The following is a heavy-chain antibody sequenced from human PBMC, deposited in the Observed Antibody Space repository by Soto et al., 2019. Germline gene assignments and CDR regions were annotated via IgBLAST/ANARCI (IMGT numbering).Heavy chain of an antibody. CDR1: GGSVSSGGYF. D-gene: IGHD3-3*01. Sequence: SETLSLTCTVSGGSVSSGGYFWSWIRQPPGEGLEWIGHIYNSGSTYSNPSLRGRVTISVDTSKSQFSLKLSSVTAADTAVYYCARGPSADXIDFWGQRTLVTVSS. CDR2: IYNSGST. V-gene: IGHV4-30-4*01. CDR3: ARGPSADXIDF. J-gene: IGHJ4*02.